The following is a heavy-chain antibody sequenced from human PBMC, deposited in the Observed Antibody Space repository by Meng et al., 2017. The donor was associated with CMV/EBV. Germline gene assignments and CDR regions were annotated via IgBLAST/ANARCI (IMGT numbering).Heavy chain of an antibody. CDR1: GGSISSGDYY. Sequence: VQQQGSGQGLVKPSKTLSPTCTVSGGSISSGDYYWSWIRQPPGKGLEWIGYIYYSGSTYYNPSLKSRVTISVDTSKNQFSLKLSSVTAADTAVYYCARAQYSSSCDYWGQGTLVTVSS. J-gene: IGHJ4*02. D-gene: IGHD6-13*01. CDR3: ARAQYSSSCDY. CDR2: IYYSGST. V-gene: IGHV4-30-4*08.